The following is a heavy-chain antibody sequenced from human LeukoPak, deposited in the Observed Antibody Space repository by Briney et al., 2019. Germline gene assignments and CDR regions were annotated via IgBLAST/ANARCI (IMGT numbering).Heavy chain of an antibody. V-gene: IGHV1-24*01. Sequence: ASVKVSCKVSGYTLTELSMHWVRQAPGKGLEWMGGFDPEDGETIYAQKFQGRVTMTEDTSTDTAYMELSSLRSEDTAVYYCATGLAQQWLAGRGEFDYWGQGTLVTVSS. CDR3: ATGLAQQWLAGRGEFDY. J-gene: IGHJ4*02. CDR2: FDPEDGET. D-gene: IGHD6-19*01. CDR1: GYTLTELS.